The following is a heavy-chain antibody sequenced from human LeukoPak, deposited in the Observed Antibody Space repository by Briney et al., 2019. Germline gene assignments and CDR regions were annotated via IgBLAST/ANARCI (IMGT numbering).Heavy chain of an antibody. CDR3: AREAAAGQYYYGMDV. J-gene: IGHJ6*02. CDR1: GYSISSGYY. D-gene: IGHD4-11*01. Sequence: SETLSLTCTVSGYSISSGYYWGWIRQPPGKGLEWIGSIYHSGSTYYNPSLKSRVTISVDTSKNQFSLKLSSVTAADTAVYYCAREAAAGQYYYGMDVWGQGTTVTVSS. V-gene: IGHV4-38-2*02. CDR2: IYHSGST.